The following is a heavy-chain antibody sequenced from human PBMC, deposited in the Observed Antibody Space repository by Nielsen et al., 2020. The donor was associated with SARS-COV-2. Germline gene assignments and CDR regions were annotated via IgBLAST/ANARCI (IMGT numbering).Heavy chain of an antibody. CDR1: RFTFSSYA. Sequence: GGSLRLSCAASRFTFSSYAMSWVRQAPGKGLQWVAGLRDNGGVTYYADSVKGRFTISRDNSKNTVYLQMNSLRVEDTAVYFCARDYSDYPWNHMDVWGKGTTVTVSS. CDR3: ARDYSDYPWNHMDV. D-gene: IGHD4-11*01. V-gene: IGHV3-23*01. J-gene: IGHJ6*03. CDR2: LRDNGGVT.